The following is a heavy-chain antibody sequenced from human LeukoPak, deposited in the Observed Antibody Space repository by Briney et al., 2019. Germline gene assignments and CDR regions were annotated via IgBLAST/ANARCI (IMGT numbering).Heavy chain of an antibody. D-gene: IGHD4-17*01. Sequence: SVKVSCKASGGTFSSYAISWVRQAPGQGREGMGGIIPIFGTANYAQKFQGRVTITADESTSTAYMELSSLRSEDTAVYYCARDDYGDWDFDYWGQGNLVTASS. V-gene: IGHV1-69*13. J-gene: IGHJ4*02. CDR3: ARDDYGDWDFDY. CDR2: IIPIFGTA. CDR1: GGTFSSYA.